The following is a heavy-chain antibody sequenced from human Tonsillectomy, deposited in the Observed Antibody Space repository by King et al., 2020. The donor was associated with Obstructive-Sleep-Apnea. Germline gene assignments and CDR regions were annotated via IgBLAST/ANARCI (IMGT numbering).Heavy chain of an antibody. D-gene: IGHD3-10*01. Sequence: QLQESGPGLVKPSETLSLTCTVSGGSISSYYWSWIRQPPGKGLEWIGYVYHSGSTNYNPSLKSRVTISVDTSNNQFSLKLSSVTAADTAVYYCARSGSYYRDFDYWGQGTLVTVSS. CDR2: VYHSGST. J-gene: IGHJ4*02. CDR3: ARSGSYYRDFDY. V-gene: IGHV4-59*01. CDR1: GGSISSYY.